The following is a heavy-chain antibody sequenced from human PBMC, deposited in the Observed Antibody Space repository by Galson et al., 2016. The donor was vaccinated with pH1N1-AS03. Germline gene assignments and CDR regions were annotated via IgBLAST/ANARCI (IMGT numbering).Heavy chain of an antibody. J-gene: IGHJ6*02. V-gene: IGHV1-2*04. D-gene: IGHD2-2*01. CDR1: GYIFTGFY. Sequence: SVKVSCKASGYIFTGFYVHWVRQAPGQGLEWMGWINPNNGVTNYAQKFQAWVTMTGDTSISTAYMELYGLKSDDTAVYYCARDPRVPCSRATCATTYYFGMGVWGQGTTVIVSS. CDR3: ARDPRVPCSRATCATTYYFGMGV. CDR2: INPNNGVT.